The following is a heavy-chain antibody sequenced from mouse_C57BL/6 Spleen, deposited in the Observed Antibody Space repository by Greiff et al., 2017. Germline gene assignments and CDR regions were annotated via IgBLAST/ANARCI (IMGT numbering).Heavy chain of an antibody. CDR3: ARGTEGFDY. D-gene: IGHD3-3*01. J-gene: IGHJ2*01. CDR2: INPNNGGT. CDR1: GYTFTDYY. Sequence: EVQLQQSGPELVQPGASVKIPCKASGYTFTDYYMAWVKQSHGKSLEWIGDINPNNGGTIYNQKFKGKATLTVDKSSSTAYMELRSLTSEDTAVYYSARGTEGFDYWGQGTTLTVSS. V-gene: IGHV1-18*01.